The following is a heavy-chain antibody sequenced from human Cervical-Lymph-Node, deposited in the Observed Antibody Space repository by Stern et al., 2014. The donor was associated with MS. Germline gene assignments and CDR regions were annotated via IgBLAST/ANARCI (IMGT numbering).Heavy chain of an antibody. Sequence: VQLVESGGGVVQPGRSLRLSCAASGFTFSRYGMHWVRQAPGKGLEWVAVISFDGSIQYYAESVQGRFTISRDNSKKTLYLQMNSLRAEDTAVYYCAKGKSSATVTTDFDYWGQGTLVTVSS. V-gene: IGHV3-30*18. J-gene: IGHJ4*02. CDR1: GFTFSRYG. D-gene: IGHD4-17*01. CDR2: ISFDGSIQ. CDR3: AKGKSSATVTTDFDY.